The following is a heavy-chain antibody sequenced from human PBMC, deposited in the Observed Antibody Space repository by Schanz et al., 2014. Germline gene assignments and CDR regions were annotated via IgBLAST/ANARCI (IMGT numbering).Heavy chain of an antibody. CDR1: GFTVSSNY. CDR3: AKRCSSTSCSHGAFDI. V-gene: IGHV3-53*01. J-gene: IGHJ3*02. Sequence: EVQLVESGGGLIQPGGSLRLSCVASGFTVSSNYMSWVRQAPGKGLEWVSVIYSGGRTYYGDSVKGRFTISRDNSKNTLYLQMNSLRDEHTAMYYCAKRCSSTSCSHGAFDIWGQGTMVTVSS. CDR2: IYSGGRT. D-gene: IGHD2-2*01.